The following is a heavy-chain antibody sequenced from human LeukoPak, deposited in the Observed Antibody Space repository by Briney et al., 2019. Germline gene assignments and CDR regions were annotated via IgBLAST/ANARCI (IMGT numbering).Heavy chain of an antibody. CDR2: IYSGGNT. CDR3: ASGATKESHNDY. V-gene: IGHV3-53*01. D-gene: IGHD1-26*01. CDR1: GFDVGSDY. Sequence: GGSLRLSCAASGFDVGSDYMNWVRQAPGKGLEWVSIIYSGGNTYYADSVKGRFTISRDNSKNTLYLQMNSLRAEDTAVYYCASGATKESHNDYWGQGTLVTVSS. J-gene: IGHJ4*02.